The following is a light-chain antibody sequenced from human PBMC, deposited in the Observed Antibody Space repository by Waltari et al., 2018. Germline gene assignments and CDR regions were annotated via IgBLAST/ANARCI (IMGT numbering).Light chain of an antibody. CDR2: RAS. CDR3: QQYNTDPYT. J-gene: IGKJ2*01. V-gene: IGKV1-5*03. CDR1: HVITTW. Sequence: DIQMTQSPSTLSASVGDRVTITCPASHVITTWLAWYQHKQGKAPSLLISRASSLESGVPSRFSGSGSETEFTHTISCLQPDNFATYYCQQYNTDPYTFGQGTKLEIK.